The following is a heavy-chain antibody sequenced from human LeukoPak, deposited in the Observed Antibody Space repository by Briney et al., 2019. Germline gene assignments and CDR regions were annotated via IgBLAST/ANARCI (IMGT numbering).Heavy chain of an antibody. V-gene: IGHV4-30-4*08. J-gene: IGHJ6*03. Sequence: SETLSLTCTVSGGSISSGDYHWSWIRQPPGKGLEWIGYIYYSGSTYYNPSLKSRVTISVDTSKNQFSLKLSSVTAADTAAYYCARAGYCSSTSCYTGNYYYYMDVWGKGTTVTVSS. CDR2: IYYSGST. CDR3: ARAGYCSSTSCYTGNYYYYMDV. CDR1: GGSISSGDYH. D-gene: IGHD2-2*02.